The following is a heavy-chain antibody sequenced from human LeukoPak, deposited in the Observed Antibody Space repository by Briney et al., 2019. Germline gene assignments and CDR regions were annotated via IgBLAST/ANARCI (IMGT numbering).Heavy chain of an antibody. D-gene: IGHD3-9*01. J-gene: IGHJ6*02. CDR3: AKVERTGYTVGGMDV. V-gene: IGHV3-23*01. CDR1: GFTFSDYY. CDR2: ISGSGGST. Sequence: PGGSLRLSCAASGFTFSDYYMSWIRQAPGKGLEWVSAISGSGGSTYYADSVKGRFTISRDNSKNTMYLQINSLRAEDTAIYYCAKVERTGYTVGGMDVWGQGTTVTVSS.